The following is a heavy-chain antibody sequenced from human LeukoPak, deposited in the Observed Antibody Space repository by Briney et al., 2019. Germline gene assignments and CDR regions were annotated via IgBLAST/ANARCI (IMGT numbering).Heavy chain of an antibody. V-gene: IGHV4-34*01. J-gene: IGHJ6*03. D-gene: IGHD6-6*01. CDR1: GGSFSGYY. CDR3: ARRAESSIAARPDYYYYYMDV. Sequence: SETLSLTCAVYGGSFSGYYWSWIRQPPGKGLEWIGEINHSGSTNYNPSLKSRVTISVDTSKNQFSLKLSSVTAADTAVYYCARRAESSIAARPDYYYYYMDVWGKGTTVTVSS. CDR2: INHSGST.